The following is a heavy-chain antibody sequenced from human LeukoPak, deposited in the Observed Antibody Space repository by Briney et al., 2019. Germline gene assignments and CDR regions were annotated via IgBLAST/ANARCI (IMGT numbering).Heavy chain of an antibody. V-gene: IGHV4-39*01. D-gene: IGHD3-22*01. CDR2: IYYSGST. CDR3: ARRGPLTMIVVHGAFDI. J-gene: IGHJ3*02. CDR1: GGSISSSSYY. Sequence: PSETLSLTCTVSGGSISSSSYYWGWIRQPPGKGLEWIGSIYYSGSTYYNPSLKSRVTISVDTSKNQFSLKLSSVTAADTAVYYCARRGPLTMIVVHGAFDIWGQGTMVTVSS.